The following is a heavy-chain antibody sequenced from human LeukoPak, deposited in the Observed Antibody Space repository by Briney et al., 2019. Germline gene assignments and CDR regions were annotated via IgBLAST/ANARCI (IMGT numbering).Heavy chain of an antibody. D-gene: IGHD3-22*01. CDR2: IGYIETNI. Sequence: GGSLRLSCAASGFTFSSFGLHWVRQAPGKGLEWVAFIGYIETNIHYADSVKGRFTISRDNAKNTLYLQMNSLRAEDTAVYYCARGLYYYDSSGHFIWGQGTMVTVSS. J-gene: IGHJ3*02. CDR1: GFTFSSFG. V-gene: IGHV3-30*02. CDR3: ARGLYYYDSSGHFI.